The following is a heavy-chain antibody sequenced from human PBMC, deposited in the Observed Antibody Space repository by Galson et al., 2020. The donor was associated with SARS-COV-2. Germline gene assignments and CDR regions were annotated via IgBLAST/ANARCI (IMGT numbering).Heavy chain of an antibody. CDR1: GGSISSSSYY. Sequence: SQTLSLTCTVSGGSISSSSYYWGWIRQPPGKGLEWIGSIYYSGSTYYNPSLKSRVTISVDTSKNQFSLKLSSVTAADTAVYYCATEVVTMVRGVIKKGYYGMDVWGQGTTVTVSS. CDR2: IYYSGST. D-gene: IGHD3-10*01. J-gene: IGHJ6*02. CDR3: ATEVVTMVRGVIKKGYYGMDV. V-gene: IGHV4-39*01.